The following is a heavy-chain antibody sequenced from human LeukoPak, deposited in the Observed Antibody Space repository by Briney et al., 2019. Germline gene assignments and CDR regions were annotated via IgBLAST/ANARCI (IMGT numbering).Heavy chain of an antibody. CDR1: GGSFSGYY. J-gene: IGHJ4*02. V-gene: IGHV4-34*01. Sequence: SETLSLTCAVYGGSFSGYYWSWIRQPPGKGLEWIGEINHSGSTNYNPALKSRVTISVDTSKNQFSLKLSSVTAADTAVYYCARGRYFDWLLAWYYYWGQGTLVTVSS. CDR3: ARGRYFDWLLAWYYY. CDR2: INHSGST. D-gene: IGHD3-9*01.